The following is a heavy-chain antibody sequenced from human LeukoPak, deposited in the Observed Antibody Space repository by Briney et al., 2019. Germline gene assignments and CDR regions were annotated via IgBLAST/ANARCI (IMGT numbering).Heavy chain of an antibody. CDR2: INWSGGST. V-gene: IGHV3-20*04. D-gene: IGHD2-2*01. CDR1: GLAFDEHG. CDR3: ARAPITSPFYFDY. Sequence: PGGSLRLSCTASGLAFDEHGMRWVRQVPGKGLEWVSGINWSGGSTGYADPLRGRFTISRDNAKNSLYLQMDSLRAEDTALYYCARAPITSPFYFDYWGQGTLVTVSS. J-gene: IGHJ4*02.